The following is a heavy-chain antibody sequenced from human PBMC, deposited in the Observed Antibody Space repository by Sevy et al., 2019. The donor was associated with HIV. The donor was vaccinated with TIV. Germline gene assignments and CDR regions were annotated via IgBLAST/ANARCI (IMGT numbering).Heavy chain of an antibody. CDR1: GFTFSSAW. D-gene: IGHD5-12*01. V-gene: IGHV3-15*01. CDR3: ITDPAYRGYDEEVINYYFYGMDV. CDR2: IKSECDGGAI. Sequence: GGSLRLSCTASGFTFSSAWMSWVRQAPGKGLEWVGRIKSECDGGAIDNAAPVKGRFSISREDSKNTVYLQMNSLKTEDTAVYYCITDPAYRGYDEEVINYYFYGMDVWGQGTTVTVSS. J-gene: IGHJ6*02.